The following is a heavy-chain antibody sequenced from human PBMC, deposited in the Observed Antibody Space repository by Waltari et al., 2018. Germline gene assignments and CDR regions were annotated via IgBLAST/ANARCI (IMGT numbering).Heavy chain of an antibody. CDR3: ARVGVEMATMYYFDY. D-gene: IGHD5-12*01. CDR1: GGTFSSYA. J-gene: IGHJ4*02. V-gene: IGHV1-69*12. CDR2: SIPIFGTA. Sequence: QVQLVQSGAEVKKPGSSVKVSCKASGGTFSSYAISWVRQAPGQGLEWMGGSIPIFGTANYAQKFQGRVTITADESTSTAYMELSSLRSEDTAVYYCARVGVEMATMYYFDYWGQGTLVTVSS.